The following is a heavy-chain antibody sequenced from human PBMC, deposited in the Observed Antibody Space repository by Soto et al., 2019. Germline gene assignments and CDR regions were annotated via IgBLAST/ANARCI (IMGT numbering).Heavy chain of an antibody. V-gene: IGHV1-2*02. D-gene: IGHD1-26*01. CDR2: INPNSGGT. J-gene: IGHJ3*02. CDR3: AIQNGSHGAFDI. Sequence: GASVKFSCKASGYTFTGYYMHWVRQAPGQGLEWMGWINPNSGGTNYAQKFQGRVTMTRDTSISTAYMELSRLRSDDTAVYYCAIQNGSHGAFDIWGQGTMVTVSS. CDR1: GYTFTGYY.